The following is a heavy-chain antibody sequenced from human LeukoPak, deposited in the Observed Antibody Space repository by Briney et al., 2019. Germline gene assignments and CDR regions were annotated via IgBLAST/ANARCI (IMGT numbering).Heavy chain of an antibody. CDR1: GFTFSSYA. D-gene: IGHD2-21*02. CDR3: AKGRVTTMKSTSFDY. CDR2: ISGSGGST. V-gene: IGHV3-23*01. Sequence: GGSLRLSCAPSGFTFSSYAMSWVRQAPGKGLEWVSAISGSGGSTYYADSVKGRFTISRDNSKNTLYLQMNSLRAEDTAVYYCAKGRVTTMKSTSFDYWGQGTLVTVSS. J-gene: IGHJ4*02.